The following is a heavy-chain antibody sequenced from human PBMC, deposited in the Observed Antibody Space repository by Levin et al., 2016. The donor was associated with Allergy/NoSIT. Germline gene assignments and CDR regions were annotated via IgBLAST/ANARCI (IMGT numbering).Heavy chain of an antibody. CDR3: ARFPSVAGHTNYYYYYMDV. Sequence: VRQAPGKGLEWVAVISYDGSNKYYADSVKGRFTISRDNSKNTLYLQMNSLRAEDTAVYYCARFPSVAGHTNYYYYYMDVWGKGTTVTSP. D-gene: IGHD6-19*01. J-gene: IGHJ6*03. CDR2: ISYDGSNK. V-gene: IGHV3-30-3*01.